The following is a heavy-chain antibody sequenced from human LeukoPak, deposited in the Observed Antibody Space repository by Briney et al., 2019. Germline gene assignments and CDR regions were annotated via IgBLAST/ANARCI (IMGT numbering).Heavy chain of an antibody. Sequence: GRSLRLSCAASRFTFSSYGMHWVRQAPGKGPEWVAVISYDGSNKYYADSVKGRFTISRDNSKNTLYLQMNSLRAEDTAVYYCAKDHRGSSWYPNFDYWGQGTLVTVSS. V-gene: IGHV3-30*18. J-gene: IGHJ4*02. CDR3: AKDHRGSSWYPNFDY. CDR1: RFTFSSYG. CDR2: ISYDGSNK. D-gene: IGHD6-13*01.